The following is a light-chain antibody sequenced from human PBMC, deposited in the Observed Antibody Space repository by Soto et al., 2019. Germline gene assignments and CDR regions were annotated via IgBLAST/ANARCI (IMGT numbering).Light chain of an antibody. Sequence: DVKMTQSPSTLSGSVGDRVTITCRASQTISSWLAWYQQKPGKAPKLLIYKASTLKSGVPSRFSGSGSGTEFTLTISSLQPDDVATYYCQHYNSYSEAFGQGTKVDIK. CDR1: QTISSW. CDR3: QHYNSYSEA. V-gene: IGKV1-5*03. J-gene: IGKJ1*01. CDR2: KAS.